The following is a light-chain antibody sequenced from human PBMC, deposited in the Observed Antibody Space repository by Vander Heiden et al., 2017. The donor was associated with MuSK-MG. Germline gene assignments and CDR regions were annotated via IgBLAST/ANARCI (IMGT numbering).Light chain of an antibody. CDR3: ASWDDSLKGRVV. Sequence: QSVLTQPPSPSETPTQTVTISCTGTSSNIGNNYVVWYQQLPGTAPRLLINKNDQRPPGVLDRFSGAKSGTSASPAISGLRSEDEADDYCASWDDSLKGRVVFGGGTKLTVL. CDR1: SSNIGNNY. J-gene: IGLJ2*01. CDR2: KND. V-gene: IGLV1-47*01.